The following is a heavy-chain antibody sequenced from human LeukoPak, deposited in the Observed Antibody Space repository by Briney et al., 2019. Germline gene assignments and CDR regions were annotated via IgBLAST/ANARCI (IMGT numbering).Heavy chain of an antibody. CDR2: INHSGST. Sequence: SETLSLTCAVYGGSFSGYYWSWIRQPPGKGLEWIGEINHSGSTNYNPSLKSRVTISEDTSKNQFSLKLSSVTAADTAVYYCARAFGDYAAYFQHWGQGTLVTVSS. V-gene: IGHV4-34*01. J-gene: IGHJ1*01. D-gene: IGHD4-17*01. CDR1: GGSFSGYY. CDR3: ARAFGDYAAYFQH.